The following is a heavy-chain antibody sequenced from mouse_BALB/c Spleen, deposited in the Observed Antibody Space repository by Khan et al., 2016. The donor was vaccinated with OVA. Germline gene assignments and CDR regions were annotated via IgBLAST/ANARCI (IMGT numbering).Heavy chain of an antibody. V-gene: IGHV2-6-7*01. CDR3: ARAYYGNYREAMDY. CDR2: IWGDGST. J-gene: IGHJ4*01. D-gene: IGHD2-10*01. CDR1: GFSLTGYG. Sequence: QVQLKQSGPGLVAPSQSLSITCTVSGFSLTGYGVNWVRQTPGKGLEWLGMIWGDGSTDYNSALKSRLSICKDNFKSQVFLKMNSLQTDDTARYYCARAYYGNYREAMDYWGQGTSVTVSS.